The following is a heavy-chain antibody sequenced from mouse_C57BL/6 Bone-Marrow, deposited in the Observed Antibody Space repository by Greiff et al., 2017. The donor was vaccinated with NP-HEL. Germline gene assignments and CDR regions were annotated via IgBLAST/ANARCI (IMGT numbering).Heavy chain of an antibody. V-gene: IGHV1-50*01. J-gene: IGHJ3*01. D-gene: IGHD2-4*01. Sequence: QVQLQQPGAELVKPGASVKLSCKASGYTFTSYWMQWVKQRPGQGLEWIGEIDPSDSYTNYNQKFKGKATLTVYTSSSTAYMQLSSLTSEDSAVYYCAPIYYDYAFAYWGQGTLVTVSA. CDR2: IDPSDSYT. CDR3: APIYYDYAFAY. CDR1: GYTFTSYW.